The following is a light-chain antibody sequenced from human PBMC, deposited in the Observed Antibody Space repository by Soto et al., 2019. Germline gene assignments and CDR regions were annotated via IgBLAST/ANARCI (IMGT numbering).Light chain of an antibody. Sequence: QSVLTQPASVSGSPGQSITISCTGASSDVGGYNFVSWYQHHPGTPPKLIIYEVSHRPSGVSHRFSGSKSANTASLNISGIQVEEDADYFCGSYSSTTTREVFGTGTKVTV. CDR3: GSYSSTTTREV. V-gene: IGLV2-14*01. CDR1: SSDVGGYNF. J-gene: IGLJ1*01. CDR2: EVS.